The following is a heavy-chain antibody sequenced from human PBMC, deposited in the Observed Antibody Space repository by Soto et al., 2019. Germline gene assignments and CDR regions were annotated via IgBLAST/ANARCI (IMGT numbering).Heavy chain of an antibody. J-gene: IGHJ4*02. D-gene: IGHD6-13*01. Sequence: SETLSLTCTVPGGSISSGGYYWSWIRQHPGKGLEWIGYIYYSGSTYYNPSLKSRVTISVDTSKNQFSLKLSSVTAADTAVYYCARTPIIAAAGIYYFDYWGQGTLVTVSS. V-gene: IGHV4-31*02. CDR2: IYYSGST. CDR3: ARTPIIAAAGIYYFDY. CDR1: GGSISSGGYY.